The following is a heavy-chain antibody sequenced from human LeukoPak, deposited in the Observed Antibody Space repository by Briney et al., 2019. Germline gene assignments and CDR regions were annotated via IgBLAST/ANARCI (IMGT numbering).Heavy chain of an antibody. CDR3: ARSVVRGVLDY. V-gene: IGHV3-64*01. D-gene: IGHD3-10*01. Sequence: GGSLRLSCAASGFTFSSYAMHWVRQAPGKGLEYVSAISSNGGSTYYANSVKGRFTISRDNSKNTLYLQMGSLRAEDMAVYYCARSVVRGVLDYWGQGTLVTVSS. CDR2: ISSNGGST. J-gene: IGHJ4*02. CDR1: GFTFSSYA.